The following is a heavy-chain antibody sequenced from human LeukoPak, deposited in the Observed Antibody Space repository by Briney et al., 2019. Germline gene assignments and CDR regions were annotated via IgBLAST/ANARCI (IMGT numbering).Heavy chain of an antibody. CDR1: GGTFSSYA. V-gene: IGHV1-69*05. CDR3: ARDKRVVPAAGRKRTNWFDP. CDR2: IIPIFGTA. Sequence: SVKVSCKASGGTFSSYAISWVRQAPGQGLEWMGGIIPIFGTANYAQKFQGRVTITTDESTSTAYMELSSLRSEDTAVYYCARDKRVVPAAGRKRTNWFDPWGQGTLVTVSS. J-gene: IGHJ5*02. D-gene: IGHD2-2*01.